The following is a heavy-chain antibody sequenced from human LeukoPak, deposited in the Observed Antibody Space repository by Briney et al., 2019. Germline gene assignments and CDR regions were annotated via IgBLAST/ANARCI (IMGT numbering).Heavy chain of an antibody. D-gene: IGHD6-19*01. Sequence: GGSLRLSCAASGFTFSSYAMSWVRQAPGQGLEWVSAISGSGGSTYYADSVKGRFTISRDNSKNTLYLQMNSLRAEDTAVYYCAKTTIGYSSGRYPGWPVDYWGQGTLVTVSS. CDR2: ISGSGGST. CDR1: GFTFSSYA. J-gene: IGHJ4*02. V-gene: IGHV3-23*01. CDR3: AKTTIGYSSGRYPGWPVDY.